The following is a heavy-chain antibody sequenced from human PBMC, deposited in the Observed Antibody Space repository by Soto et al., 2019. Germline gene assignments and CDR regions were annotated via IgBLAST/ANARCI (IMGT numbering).Heavy chain of an antibody. V-gene: IGHV3-11*05. J-gene: IGHJ4*02. Sequence: QVQLVESGGGLVKPGGCLRLSCAASGFTFSDYYMSRIRQAPGKGLEWGSYISSSGSDTNYADSVKGRFTVSRDNAKNSLYLQMNSLRAEDTAVYYCARSLRGYSGYSGYWGQGTLVTVSS. CDR2: ISSSGSDT. CDR1: GFTFSDYY. D-gene: IGHD5-12*01. CDR3: ARSLRGYSGYSGY.